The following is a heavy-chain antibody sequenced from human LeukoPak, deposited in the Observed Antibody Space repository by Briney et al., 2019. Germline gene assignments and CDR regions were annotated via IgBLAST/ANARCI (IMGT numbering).Heavy chain of an antibody. J-gene: IGHJ4*02. CDR1: GYTFTGYY. CDR3: ARDLKGYSSSLHGY. D-gene: IGHD6-13*01. CDR2: INPNSGGT. V-gene: IGHV1-2*06. Sequence: GASVKVSCKASGYTFTGYYMHWVRQAPGQGLEWMGRINPNSGGTNYAQKFQGRVTMTRDTSISTAYMELSRLRSGDTAVYYCARDLKGYSSSLHGYWGQGTLVTVSS.